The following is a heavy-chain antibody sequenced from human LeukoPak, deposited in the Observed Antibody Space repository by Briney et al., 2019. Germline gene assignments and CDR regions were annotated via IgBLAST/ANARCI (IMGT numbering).Heavy chain of an antibody. J-gene: IGHJ4*02. CDR3: ARASDSISWDYFDF. Sequence: GGSLRLSCAASGFTVSSNYMSWVRQAPGQGLEWVSVTYSSGSAYYADSVKGRFTISRDNSKNTLHLQMNNLRAEDTAVYYCARASDSISWDYFDFWGQGTLVTVSS. D-gene: IGHD6-13*01. CDR1: GFTVSSNY. CDR2: TYSSGSA. V-gene: IGHV3-53*01.